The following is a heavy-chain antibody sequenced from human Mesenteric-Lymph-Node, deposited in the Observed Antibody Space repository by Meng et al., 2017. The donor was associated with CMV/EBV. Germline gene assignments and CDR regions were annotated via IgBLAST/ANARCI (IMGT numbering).Heavy chain of an antibody. CDR1: GYTFTGYY. CDR3: ARWLRFLEWLPEFGY. D-gene: IGHD3-3*01. Sequence: ASVKVSCKASGYTFTGYYMHWVRQAPGQGLEWMGWINPNSGGTNYAQKFQGRVTMTRDTSISTAYMKLSRLRSADTAVYYCARWLRFLEWLPEFGYWGQGTLVTVSS. V-gene: IGHV1-2*02. CDR2: INPNSGGT. J-gene: IGHJ4*02.